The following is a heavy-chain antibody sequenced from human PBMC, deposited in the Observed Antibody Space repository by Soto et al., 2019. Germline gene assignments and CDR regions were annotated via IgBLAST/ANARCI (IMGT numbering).Heavy chain of an antibody. CDR3: ARGRGAFDI. V-gene: IGHV3-48*04. CDR1: GFTFSSYS. CDR2: ISSSSSTI. J-gene: IGHJ3*02. Sequence: GGSLRLSCAASGFTFSSYSMNWVRQAPGKGLEWVSYISSSSSTIYYADSVKGRFTISRDNAKNSLYLQMNSLKAEDTAVYYCARGRGAFDIWGQGTMVTVTS.